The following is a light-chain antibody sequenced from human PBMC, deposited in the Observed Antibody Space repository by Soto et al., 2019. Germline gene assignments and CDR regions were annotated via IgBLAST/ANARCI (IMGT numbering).Light chain of an antibody. CDR2: GAS. V-gene: IGKV3-15*01. CDR3: QQYNNWPPLYT. J-gene: IGKJ2*01. CDR1: QSVSSN. Sequence: EIVMTQSPATLSVSTGERATLSCRASQSVSSNLAWYQQKPGQAPRLLIYGASTRATGIPARFSGSGSGTEFTLTISSLQSEDFAVYYWQQYNNWPPLYTFGQGTKLQIK.